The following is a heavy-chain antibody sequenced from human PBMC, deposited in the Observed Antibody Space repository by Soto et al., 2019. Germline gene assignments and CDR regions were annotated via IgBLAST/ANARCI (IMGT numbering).Heavy chain of an antibody. J-gene: IGHJ5*02. CDR2: ISYDGSNK. D-gene: IGHD1-26*01. CDR1: GFTFSSYA. V-gene: IGHV3-30-3*01. CDR3: ARALVGANWFDP. Sequence: XVSLRLSCAACGFTFSSYAMHWVRQAPGKGLEWVAVISYDGSNKYYADSVKGRFTISRDNSKNTLYLQMNSLRAEDTAVYYSARALVGANWFDPCGQRTLVTVSS.